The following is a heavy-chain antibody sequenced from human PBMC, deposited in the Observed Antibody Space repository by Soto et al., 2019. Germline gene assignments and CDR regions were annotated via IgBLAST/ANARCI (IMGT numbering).Heavy chain of an antibody. CDR1: GGSVRDGSYY. CDR3: AGYNWNYYFDP. V-gene: IGHV4-61*01. D-gene: IGHD1-7*01. Sequence: SETLSLTCTVSGGSVRDGSYYWAWLRQPPGKGLERIGHIYHSGSTIYNPSLKSRVTIPIDTSKSQFSLNLNSMTAADTAVYYCAGYNWNYYFDPWGQGTLVTVS. J-gene: IGHJ5*02. CDR2: IYHSGST.